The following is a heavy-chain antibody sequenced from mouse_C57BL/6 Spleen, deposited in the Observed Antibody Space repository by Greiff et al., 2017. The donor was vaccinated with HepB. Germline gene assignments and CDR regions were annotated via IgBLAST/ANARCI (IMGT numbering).Heavy chain of an antibody. J-gene: IGHJ1*03. CDR3: ARGASMPYWYFEV. CDR1: GYTFTNYW. V-gene: IGHV1-63*01. Sequence: QVQLQQSGAELVRPGTSVKMSCKASGYTFTNYWIGWAKQRPGHGLEWIGDIYPGGGYTNYNEKFKGKATLTADKSSSTAYMQFSRLTSEDSAIDYCARGASMPYWYFEVWGTGTTVTVAS. CDR2: IYPGGGYT. D-gene: IGHD2-3*01.